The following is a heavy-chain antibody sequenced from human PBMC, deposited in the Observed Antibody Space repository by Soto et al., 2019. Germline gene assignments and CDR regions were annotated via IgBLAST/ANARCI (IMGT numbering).Heavy chain of an antibody. V-gene: IGHV3-30*18. CDR3: AKDLLEGIAAADPYGMDV. Sequence: GGSLRLSCAASGFTFSSYGMHWVRQAPGKGLEWVAVISYDGSNKYYADSVKGRFTISRDNSKNTLYLQMNSLRAEDTAVYYCAKDLLEGIAAADPYGMDVWGQGTTVTVSS. J-gene: IGHJ6*02. D-gene: IGHD6-13*01. CDR2: ISYDGSNK. CDR1: GFTFSSYG.